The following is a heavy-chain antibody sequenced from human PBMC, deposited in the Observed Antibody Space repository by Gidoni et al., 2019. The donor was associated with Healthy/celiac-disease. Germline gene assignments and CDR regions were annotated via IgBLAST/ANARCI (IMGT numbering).Heavy chain of an antibody. CDR2: IIPIFGTA. Sequence: QVQLVQSGAEVKKPGSSVKVSCKASGGNFSSYAISWVRQAPGQGLEWMGGIIPIFGTANYAQKFQGRVTITADESTSTAYMELSSLRSEDTAVYYCARVYGDPTNYFYGMDVWGQGTTVTVSS. CDR1: GGNFSSYA. D-gene: IGHD4-17*01. V-gene: IGHV1-69*01. J-gene: IGHJ6*02. CDR3: ARVYGDPTNYFYGMDV.